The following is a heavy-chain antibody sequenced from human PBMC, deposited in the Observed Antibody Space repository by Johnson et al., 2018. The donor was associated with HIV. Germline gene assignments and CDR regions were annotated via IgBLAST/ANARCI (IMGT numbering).Heavy chain of an antibody. J-gene: IGHJ3*01. D-gene: IGHD6-19*01. CDR2: ITPSGTTI. CDR3: AKRRVAGDDAFDV. CDR1: GFTFSDSS. Sequence: QVQLVESGGGLVKPARSLRLSCPASGFTFSDSSMNWIRHAPGKGLERVSYITPSGTTIYNADPPQDRFTISRDNAKKSLYLQMTSLRAEDTAMYYCAKRRVAGDDAFDVWGQGTMVIVSS. V-gene: IGHV3-11*04.